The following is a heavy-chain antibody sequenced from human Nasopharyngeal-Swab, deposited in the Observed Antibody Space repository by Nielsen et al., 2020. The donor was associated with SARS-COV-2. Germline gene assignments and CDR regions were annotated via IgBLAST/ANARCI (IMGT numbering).Heavy chain of an antibody. D-gene: IGHD2/OR15-2a*01. J-gene: IGHJ4*02. V-gene: IGHV3-7*01. CDR3: ARDEILDY. CDR1: GFTFSPYW. Sequence: GESLKISCAASGFTFSPYWMTWVRQAPGKGLEWVANVKQDGTEKYFVDSVKGRFTISRDNAKNSLYLHMNSLRAEDTAVYYCARDEILDYWSQGTLITVSS. CDR2: VKQDGTEK.